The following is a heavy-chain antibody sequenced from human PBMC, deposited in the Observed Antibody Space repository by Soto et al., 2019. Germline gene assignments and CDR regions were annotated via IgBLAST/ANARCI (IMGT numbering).Heavy chain of an antibody. J-gene: IGHJ4*02. V-gene: IGHV4-59*01. CDR2: IYYSGST. D-gene: IGHD6-25*01. CDR1: GCSISSYY. Sequence: SETLSLTCTVSGCSISSYYWSWIRQPPGKGLEWIGYIYYSGSTNYNPSLKSRVTISVDTSKNQFSLKLSSVTAADTAVYYCARGESQQQRDYWGQGTLVTVS. CDR3: ARGESQQQRDY.